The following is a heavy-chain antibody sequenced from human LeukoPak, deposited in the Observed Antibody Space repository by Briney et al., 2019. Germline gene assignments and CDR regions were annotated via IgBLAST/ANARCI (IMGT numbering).Heavy chain of an antibody. V-gene: IGHV4-34*01. Sequence: SETLSLTCAVYGGSFSGYYWSWIRQPPGRGLEWIGEINHSGSTNYNPSLKSRVTISVDTSKNQFSLKLSSVTAADTAVYYCARGEIVVVPAACYYYHYRDVGREGTTVTVSS. CDR1: GGSFSGYY. J-gene: IGHJ6*03. CDR2: INHSGST. D-gene: IGHD2-2*01. CDR3: ARGEIVVVPAACYYYHYRDV.